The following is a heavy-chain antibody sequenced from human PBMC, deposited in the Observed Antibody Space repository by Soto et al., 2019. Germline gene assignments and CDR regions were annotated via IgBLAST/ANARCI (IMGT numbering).Heavy chain of an antibody. V-gene: IGHV5-10-1*01. CDR3: ARHKAFYYDNSGA. CDR2: IDPSDSYT. D-gene: IGHD3-22*01. CDR1: GYSFTSYW. Sequence: GESLKISCKGSGYSFTSYWISWVRQMPGKGLEWMGRIDPSDSYTNYSPSFQGHVTMSADKSINTAYLQWSSLRASDSAMYYCARHKAFYYDNSGAWGQGSLVTVSS. J-gene: IGHJ5*02.